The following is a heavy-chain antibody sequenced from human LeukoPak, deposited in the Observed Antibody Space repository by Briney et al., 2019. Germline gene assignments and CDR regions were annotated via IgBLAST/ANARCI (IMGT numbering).Heavy chain of an antibody. Sequence: GGSLRLSRAPSGVFVSSSYVTWVRQPPGKGLEWISVIDSGGGTKYADSVKGSFTISRDKSSNMLFLQMTRLRAEDTAVYYCSRLGGASVFDFWGQGTKVTVSS. V-gene: IGHV3-66*04. CDR3: SRLGGASVFDF. CDR1: GVFVSSSY. D-gene: IGHD3-10*01. CDR2: IDSGGGT. J-gene: IGHJ3*01.